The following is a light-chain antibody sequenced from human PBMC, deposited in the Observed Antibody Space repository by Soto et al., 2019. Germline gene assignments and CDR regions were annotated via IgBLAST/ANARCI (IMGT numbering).Light chain of an antibody. J-gene: IGKJ2*01. CDR2: GAS. V-gene: IGKV3-15*01. Sequence: EIVMTQSPATLSASPGERATLSCRASQSVSSNLAWYQQRPGQAPRLLIYGASTRAAGIPARFSGSGSGTEFTLTISSLQSGDFAVYYSQVYNHWPPEYTFGQGTKLEIK. CDR3: QVYNHWPPEYT. CDR1: QSVSSN.